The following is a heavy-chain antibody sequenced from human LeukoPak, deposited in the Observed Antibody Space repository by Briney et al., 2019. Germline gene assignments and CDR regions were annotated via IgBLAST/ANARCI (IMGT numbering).Heavy chain of an antibody. Sequence: HAGGSLRLSCAASGFSVSSYDLNWVRQAPGKGLEWVSVIYRRGDTDYADSVKGRFSVSRDSYGNTLYLQMNSLRGEDTAVYYCAKVYSARTYAFDMWGQGTVVSVSA. D-gene: IGHD6-6*01. CDR1: GFSVSSYD. J-gene: IGHJ3*02. CDR3: AKVYSARTYAFDM. V-gene: IGHV3-53*01. CDR2: IYRRGDT.